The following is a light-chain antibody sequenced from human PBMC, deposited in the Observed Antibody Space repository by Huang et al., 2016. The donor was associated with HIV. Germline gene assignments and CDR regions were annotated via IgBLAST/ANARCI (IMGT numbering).Light chain of an antibody. V-gene: IGKV3-11*01. J-gene: IGKJ2*01. CDR1: QSVSSF. CDR3: QQRSNWPPYT. Sequence: EIVLTQSPATLSLSPGERATLSCRASQSVSSFLAWYQHKPGQAPRLLIYDASNRATGIPARFSGSGSVTAFTLTISSLEPEDFAVYYCQQRSNWPPYTFGQGTKLEIK. CDR2: DAS.